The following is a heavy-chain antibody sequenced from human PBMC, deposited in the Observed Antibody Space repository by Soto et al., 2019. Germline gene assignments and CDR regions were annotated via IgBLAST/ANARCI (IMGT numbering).Heavy chain of an antibody. CDR1: GFTFSSYS. J-gene: IGHJ4*02. CDR2: ISYSSSSI. V-gene: IGHV3-48*02. CDR3: ARAGAGRGY. D-gene: IGHD3-10*01. Sequence: EVQLVESGGGLVQPGGSLRLSCAASGFTFSSYSMNWVRQAPGKGLEWISYISYSSSSIQYADSVKGRFTISRDNAKNSLYLQMSSLRDEDTAVYYCARAGAGRGYWGQGTLVTVAS.